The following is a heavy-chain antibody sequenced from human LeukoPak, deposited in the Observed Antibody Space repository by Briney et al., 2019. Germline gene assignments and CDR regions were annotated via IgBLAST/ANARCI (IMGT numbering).Heavy chain of an antibody. D-gene: IGHD6-13*01. Sequence: GGSLRLSCAASGFTFNNYPMGWVRQAPGKGLEWLSAIGGEKSGSWTKSADSVKGRFTISRDNAKNTLYLQMDSLRAEDTAVYYCVRDSSLSYWGQGTLVTVSS. CDR1: GFTFNNYP. J-gene: IGHJ4*02. CDR2: IGGEKSGSWT. CDR3: VRDSSLSY. V-gene: IGHV3-23*01.